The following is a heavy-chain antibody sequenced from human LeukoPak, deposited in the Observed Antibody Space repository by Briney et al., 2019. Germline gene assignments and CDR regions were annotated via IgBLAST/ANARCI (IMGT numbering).Heavy chain of an antibody. D-gene: IGHD4-11*01. V-gene: IGHV3-33*01. CDR2: IWYDGSNK. J-gene: IGHJ6*02. CDR3: ARDLSTGSSYGMDV. Sequence: GGSLRLSCAASGSTFSSYGMHWVRQAPGKGLEWVAVIWYDGSNKYYADSVKGRFTISRDNSKNTLYLQMNSLRAEDTAVYYCARDLSTGSSYGMDVWGQGTTVTVSS. CDR1: GSTFSSYG.